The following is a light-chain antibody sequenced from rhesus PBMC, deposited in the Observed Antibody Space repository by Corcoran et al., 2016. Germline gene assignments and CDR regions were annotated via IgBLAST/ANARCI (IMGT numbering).Light chain of an antibody. CDR1: QGISDW. J-gene: IGKJ4*01. CDR2: KAS. Sequence: DIQMTQSPSSLSASVGERVTISCRASQGISDWLAWYQQIPGKAPKLLIYKASTLQSGVPSRFSGSGYGTAFTLPLSTLQPEDFATYYCQQYNSPPFTFGGGTKEEI. V-gene: IGKV1-21*01. CDR3: QQYNSPPFT.